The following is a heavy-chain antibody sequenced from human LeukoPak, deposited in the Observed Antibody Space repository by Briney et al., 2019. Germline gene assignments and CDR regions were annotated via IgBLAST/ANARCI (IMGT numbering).Heavy chain of an antibody. CDR2: IYYSGST. J-gene: IGHJ4*02. CDR1: GGSISSYY. V-gene: IGHV4-59*01. D-gene: IGHD6-19*01. Sequence: TSETLSLTCTVSGGSISSYYWSWIRQPPGKGLEWIGYIYYSGSTNYNPSLKSRVTISVDTSKNQFSLKLSSVTAADTAVYYCARAPAVAYDYWGQGTLVTVSS. CDR3: ARAPAVAYDY.